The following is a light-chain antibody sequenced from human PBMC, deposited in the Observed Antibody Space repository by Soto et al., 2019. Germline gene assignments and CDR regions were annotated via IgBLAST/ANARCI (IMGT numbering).Light chain of an antibody. CDR3: QSYDSSRLV. CDR1: SSNIGAGYD. V-gene: IGLV1-40*01. CDR2: GNS. J-gene: IGLJ2*01. Sequence: QSVLTQPPSVSGAPGQRVTISCTGSSSNIGAGYDVHWYQQLPGTAPKLLIYGNSNRSSGVPDRFSGSKSGTSASLAITGLQAEDEADYYCQSYDSSRLVFGGGTKLTVL.